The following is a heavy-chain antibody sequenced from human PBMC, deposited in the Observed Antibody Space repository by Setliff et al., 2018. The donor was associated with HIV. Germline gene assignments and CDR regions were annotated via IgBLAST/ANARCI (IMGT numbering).Heavy chain of an antibody. J-gene: IGHJ3*02. Sequence: SETLSLTCTVSGYSISSGYYWGFIRQPPGKGLEWIGCIFHSGSTYYNPSLKSRVTMSVDTSENQFSRKLRSVTAAATAVYYCARCAGGWSGEEHPRPAGAFHIWGQGSKVTVSS. CDR3: ARCAGGWSGEEHPRPAGAFHI. V-gene: IGHV4-38-2*02. CDR2: IFHSGST. CDR1: GYSISSGYY. D-gene: IGHD2-15*01.